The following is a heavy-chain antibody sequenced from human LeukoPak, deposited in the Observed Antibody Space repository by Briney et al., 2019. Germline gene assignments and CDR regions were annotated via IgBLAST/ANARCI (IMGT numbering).Heavy chain of an antibody. J-gene: IGHJ4*02. CDR3: ARDQNGGNFWSGYYQDPFDY. V-gene: IGHV1-18*01. D-gene: IGHD3-3*01. Sequence: ASVTVSCKASGYTFTSYGISWVRQAPGQGLEWMGWISAYNGNTNYAQKLQGRVTMTTDTSTSTAYMELGSLRSDDTAVYYCARDQNGGNFWSGYYQDPFDYWGQGTLVTVSS. CDR1: GYTFTSYG. CDR2: ISAYNGNT.